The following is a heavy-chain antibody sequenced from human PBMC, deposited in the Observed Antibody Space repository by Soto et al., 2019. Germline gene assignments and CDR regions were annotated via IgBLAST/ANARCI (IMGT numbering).Heavy chain of an antibody. CDR2: FRTSGDGGTT. V-gene: IGHV3-23*01. CDR1: GFTFSSHS. J-gene: IGHJ4*02. CDR3: AKKVNSGPGSQYFDY. D-gene: IGHD3-10*01. Sequence: EVQLLESGGGLVQPGGSLRLSCAASGFTFSSHSMSWVRQAPGKGLEWVSGFRTSGDGGTTYYADSVKGRFTISRDNSKNMLFLQMNSLRAEDTAIYYCAKKVNSGPGSQYFDYWGQGTLVTVSS.